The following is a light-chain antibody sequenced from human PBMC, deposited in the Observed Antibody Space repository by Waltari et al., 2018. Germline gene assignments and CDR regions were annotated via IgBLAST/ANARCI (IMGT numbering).Light chain of an antibody. J-gene: IGLJ2*01. Sequence: QPALTQPASMSGSPGQSVTISCTGTSSDISDYNFVSWYQQHPGKGPKLIIYYVTNRASGVSNRFSGSKAGKRASLTISGLQAEDEADYYCSAYISRSISYVIFGGGTKLTVL. CDR3: SAYISRSISYVI. CDR1: SSDISDYNF. CDR2: YVT. V-gene: IGLV2-14*03.